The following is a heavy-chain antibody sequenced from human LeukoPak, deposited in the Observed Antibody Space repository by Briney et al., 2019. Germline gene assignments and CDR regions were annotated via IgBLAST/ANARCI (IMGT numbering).Heavy chain of an antibody. Sequence: PGGSLRLSCAASGFTFSSYGMHWVRQAPGKGLEWVAVIWYDGSNKYYADSVKGRFTISRDNAKNSLYLQMNSLRAEDTAVYYCARATKWELLDYWGQGTLVTVSS. CDR2: IWYDGSNK. CDR1: GFTFSSYG. V-gene: IGHV3-33*01. D-gene: IGHD1-26*01. J-gene: IGHJ4*02. CDR3: ARATKWELLDY.